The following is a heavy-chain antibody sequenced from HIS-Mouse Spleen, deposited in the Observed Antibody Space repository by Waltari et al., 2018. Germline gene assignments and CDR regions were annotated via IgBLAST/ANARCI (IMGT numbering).Heavy chain of an antibody. D-gene: IGHD6-13*01. CDR3: ARDAPSSWYYYYGMDV. V-gene: IGHV3-30-3*01. J-gene: IGHJ6*02. Sequence: QVQLVESGGGVVQHGRSLRLSCAGAGLTVSSDAVHWVRQAPGKGLEWVAVISYDGSNKYYADSVKGRFTISRDNSKNTLYLQMNSLRAEDTAVYYCARDAPSSWYYYYGMDVWGQGTTVTVSS. CDR2: ISYDGSNK. CDR1: GLTVSSDA.